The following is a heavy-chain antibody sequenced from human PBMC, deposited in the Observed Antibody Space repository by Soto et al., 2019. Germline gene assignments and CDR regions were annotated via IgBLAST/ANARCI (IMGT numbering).Heavy chain of an antibody. V-gene: IGHV4-4*02. Sequence: SETLSLTCAVSGVSISSGNWRTWVRQTPQRGLEYIGEIFHDGTANYYPSFERRVAISVDTSKNQLSLKLTSVTAADTAIYFCARLVYDTRLNYMYFDFWGQGALVTVSS. CDR2: IFHDGTA. CDR3: ARLVYDTRLNYMYFDF. D-gene: IGHD3-10*01. CDR1: GVSISSGNW. J-gene: IGHJ4*02.